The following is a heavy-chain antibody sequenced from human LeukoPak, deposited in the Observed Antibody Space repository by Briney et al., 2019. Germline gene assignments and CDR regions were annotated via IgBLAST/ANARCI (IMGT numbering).Heavy chain of an antibody. Sequence: GGSLRLSCAASGFTFSNAWMSWVRQAPGKGLEWVAVISYDGSNKYYADSVKGRFTISRDNSKNTLYLQMNSLRAEDTAVYYCAKEHDFWSGLHDYWGQGTLVTVSS. CDR2: ISYDGSNK. CDR3: AKEHDFWSGLHDY. J-gene: IGHJ4*02. D-gene: IGHD3-3*01. CDR1: GFTFSNAW. V-gene: IGHV3-30*18.